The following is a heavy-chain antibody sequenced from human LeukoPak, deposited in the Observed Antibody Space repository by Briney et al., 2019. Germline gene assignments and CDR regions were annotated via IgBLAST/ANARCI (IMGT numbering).Heavy chain of an antibody. CDR2: ISGSGDNT. CDR3: AKDPRALYSGSYYFDY. Sequence: QPGRSLRLSCAASGFTFSSYAMSWVRQAPGKGLEWVSGISGSGDNTYYADSVKGRFTISRDNSKNTLYLQMNSLRAEDTAVYYCAKDPRALYSGSYYFDYWGQGTLVTVSS. CDR1: GFTFSSYA. V-gene: IGHV3-23*01. D-gene: IGHD1-26*01. J-gene: IGHJ4*02.